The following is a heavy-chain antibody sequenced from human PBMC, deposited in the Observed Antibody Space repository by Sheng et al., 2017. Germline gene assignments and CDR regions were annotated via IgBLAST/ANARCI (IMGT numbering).Heavy chain of an antibody. Sequence: QVQLVQSGAEVKKPGSSVKVSCKASGGTFSSYAISWVRQAPGQGLEWMGGIIPILGIANYAQKFQGRVTITADKSTSTAYMELSSLRSEDTAVYYCARNHPARIAVAGTVSSLICNWFDPWGQGTPGSPSPQ. J-gene: IGHJ5*02. V-gene: IGHV1-69*04. CDR1: GGTFSSYA. CDR3: ARNHPARIAVAGTVSSLICNWFDP. D-gene: IGHD6-19*01. CDR2: IIPILGIA.